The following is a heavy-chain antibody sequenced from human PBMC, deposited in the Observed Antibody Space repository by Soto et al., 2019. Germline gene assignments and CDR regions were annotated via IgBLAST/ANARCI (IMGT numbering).Heavy chain of an antibody. Sequence: GASVKVSCKASGGTFSSYTISWVRQAPGQGLEWMGRIIPMLDITNTAQNFQGRVTITADKSTSTAYLELSALRSDDTAIYFCTLGSWSAETFDIWGRGTLVTVSS. CDR3: TLGSWSAETFDI. CDR2: IIPMLDIT. CDR1: GGTFSSYT. V-gene: IGHV1-69*02. D-gene: IGHD6-13*01. J-gene: IGHJ3*02.